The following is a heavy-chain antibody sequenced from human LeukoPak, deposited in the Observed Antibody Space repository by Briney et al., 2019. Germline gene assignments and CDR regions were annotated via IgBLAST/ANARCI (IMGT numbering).Heavy chain of an antibody. CDR1: GGSISSGGYY. D-gene: IGHD2-21*02. CDR2: IYYSGST. J-gene: IGHJ4*02. V-gene: IGHV4-31*03. Sequence: SSETLCLTCTVSGGSISSGGYYWSWIRQHPGKGLEWIGYIYYSGSTYYNPSLKSRVTISVDTSKNQFSLKLSSVTAADTAVYYCARGGDAEIGYWGQGTLVTVSS. CDR3: ARGGDAEIGY.